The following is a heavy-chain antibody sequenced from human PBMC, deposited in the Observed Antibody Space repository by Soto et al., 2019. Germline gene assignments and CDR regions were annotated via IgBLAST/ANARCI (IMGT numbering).Heavy chain of an antibody. V-gene: IGHV4-31*11. J-gene: IGHJ4*02. CDR1: GGSISSGGYY. Sequence: SETLSLTCAVSGGSISSGGYYWSWIRQHPGKGLEWIGYIYYSGSTYYNPSLKSRVTISVDTPKNQFSLKLSSVTAADTAVYYCARAYDFWSGYYNYWGQGTLVTVSS. CDR3: ARAYDFWSGYYNY. CDR2: IYYSGST. D-gene: IGHD3-3*01.